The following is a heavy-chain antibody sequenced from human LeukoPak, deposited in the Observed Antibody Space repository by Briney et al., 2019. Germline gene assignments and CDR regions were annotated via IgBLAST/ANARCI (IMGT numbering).Heavy chain of an antibody. Sequence: TETLSLTCTVSGGSISSSSYYWGWIRQPPGKGLEWIGSIYYSGSTYYNPSLKSRVTISVDTSKNQFSLKLSSVTAADTAVYYCARHKSGRPKTIVVVPAAIPGLFWFDPWGQGTLVTVSS. J-gene: IGHJ5*02. D-gene: IGHD2-2*02. CDR3: ARHKSGRPKTIVVVPAAIPGLFWFDP. V-gene: IGHV4-39*01. CDR2: IYYSGST. CDR1: GGSISSSSYY.